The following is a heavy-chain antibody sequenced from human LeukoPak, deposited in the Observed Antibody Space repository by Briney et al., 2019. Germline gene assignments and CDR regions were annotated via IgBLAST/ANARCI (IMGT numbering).Heavy chain of an antibody. CDR2: ISAYNGNT. D-gene: IGHD3-3*01. CDR3: ARDSAIFGVVPGAFGI. Sequence: GASVKVSCKASGYTFTSYGISWVRQAPGQGLEWMGWISAYNGNTNYAQKLQGRVTMTTDTSTSTAYMELRSLRSDDTAVYYCARDSAIFGVVPGAFGIWGQGTMVTVSS. CDR1: GYTFTSYG. V-gene: IGHV1-18*01. J-gene: IGHJ3*02.